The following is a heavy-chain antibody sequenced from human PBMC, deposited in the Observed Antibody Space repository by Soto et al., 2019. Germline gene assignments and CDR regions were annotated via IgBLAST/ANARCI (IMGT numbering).Heavy chain of an antibody. Sequence: ASVKVSCKASDYTFINYGISCVLQSPWQWLEWMGCISVHNGNTNYPQKFQGRVSMTTNTSTNTAYMELRSLRSDDTAVYYCARDAVVWNGGDRYYYGLDVWGQGTTVTVSS. CDR2: ISVHNGNT. J-gene: IGHJ6*02. CDR3: ARDAVVWNGGDRYYYGLDV. V-gene: IGHV1-18*01. D-gene: IGHD1-1*01. CDR1: DYTFINYG.